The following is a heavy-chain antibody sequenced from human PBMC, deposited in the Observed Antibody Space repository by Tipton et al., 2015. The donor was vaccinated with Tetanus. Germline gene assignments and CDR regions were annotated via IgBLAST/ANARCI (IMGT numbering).Heavy chain of an antibody. CDR3: AKDLSPNKGLDL. J-gene: IGHJ2*01. CDR1: GFTFSNYA. V-gene: IGHV3-23*01. D-gene: IGHD1/OR15-1a*01. Sequence: SLRLSCAASGFTFSNYALIWVRQAPGKGLEWVSSITSSGGAAYYADSVKGRFTISRDNSKNTVYLQMNSLRADDTAIYYSAKDLSPNKGLDLWGRGTLVTVSS. CDR2: ITSSGGAA.